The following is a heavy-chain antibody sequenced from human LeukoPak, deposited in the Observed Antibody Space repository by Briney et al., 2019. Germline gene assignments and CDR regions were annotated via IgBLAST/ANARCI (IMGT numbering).Heavy chain of an antibody. J-gene: IGHJ4*02. V-gene: IGHV5-51*01. CDR1: GYTFATYW. CDR3: ARQWGDCSSTSCYSAY. D-gene: IGHD2-2*01. CDR2: IYPGDSRT. Sequence: GESLKISCKGSGYTFATYWIGWVRQMPGKGLEWMGIIYPGDSRTTYSPSFQGQVTISADKSIRTAYLQWNSLKASDTAIYYCARQWGDCSSTSCYSAYWGQGTLVTVSS.